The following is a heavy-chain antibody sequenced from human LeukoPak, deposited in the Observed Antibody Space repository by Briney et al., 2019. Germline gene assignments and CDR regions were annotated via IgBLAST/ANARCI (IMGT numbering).Heavy chain of an antibody. V-gene: IGHV3-23*01. CDR1: GFTFTNYG. Sequence: GGSLRLSRAASGFTFTNYGVGWVRQAPGKGLEWVSSISVSGADTYYADSVKGRFTVSRDNSKNTLYLQMNSLRADDTALYYCAIKQFYFENWGQGTLVTVSS. J-gene: IGHJ4*02. CDR3: AIKQFYFEN. CDR2: ISVSGADT. D-gene: IGHD4-11*01.